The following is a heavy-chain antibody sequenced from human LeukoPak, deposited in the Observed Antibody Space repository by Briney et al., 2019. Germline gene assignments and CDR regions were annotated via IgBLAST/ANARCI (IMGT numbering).Heavy chain of an antibody. CDR2: IYYSGST. D-gene: IGHD3-22*01. Sequence: SETLSLTCTVSGGSISSSSYYWGWIRQPPGKGLEWIGSIYYSGSTYYNPSLKSRVTISVDTSKNQFSLKLSSVTAADTAVYYCARVRSSGYYGRLGNNWFDPWGQGTLVTVSS. CDR1: GGSISSSSYY. J-gene: IGHJ5*02. CDR3: ARVRSSGYYGRLGNNWFDP. V-gene: IGHV4-39*07.